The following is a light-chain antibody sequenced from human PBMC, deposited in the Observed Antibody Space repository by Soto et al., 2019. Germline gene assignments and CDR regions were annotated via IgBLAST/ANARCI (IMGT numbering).Light chain of an antibody. Sequence: VLTQSPGTPSYSPGDSATLSCRPTQHVSSSCLAWYQHKPGQAPRLLIYDASTWASGIPDGFSGGGSGTDFTLTISSLEPEDFAVYYCQQYGSSGTFGQGTKVDIK. CDR1: QHVSSSC. CDR2: DAS. V-gene: IGKV3-20*01. J-gene: IGKJ1*01. CDR3: QQYGSSGT.